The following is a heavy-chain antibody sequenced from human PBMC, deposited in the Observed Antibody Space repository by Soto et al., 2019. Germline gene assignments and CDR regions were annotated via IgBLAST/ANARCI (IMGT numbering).Heavy chain of an antibody. D-gene: IGHD2-8*01. J-gene: IGHJ6*02. CDR1: GGTFRTAA. V-gene: IGHV1-69*12. CDR3: ARDNDRPQLGGNYYYILDV. Sequence: QVQLEQSGAEVKKPGSSVKVSCKASGGTFRTAAIRWVRQAPGQGLEWMGGLIPVFRKPDYAQKFQGRVTITADDTTNTAYMELSGLRSDDTAVYYCARDNDRPQLGGNYYYILDVWGQGTTITVSS. CDR2: LIPVFRKP.